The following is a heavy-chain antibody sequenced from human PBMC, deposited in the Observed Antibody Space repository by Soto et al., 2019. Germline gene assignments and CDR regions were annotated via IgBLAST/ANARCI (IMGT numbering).Heavy chain of an antibody. CDR1: GYTFTSYA. V-gene: IGHV1-3*01. D-gene: IGHD5-18*01. J-gene: IGHJ6*02. Sequence: GASVKVSCKASGYTFTSYAMHWVRQAPGQRLEWMGWINAGNGNTKYSQKFQGRVTITRDTSASTAYMELSSLRSEDTAVYYCARVIRGYSYGYYYYGMDVWGQATTVTVSS. CDR2: INAGNGNT. CDR3: ARVIRGYSYGYYYYGMDV.